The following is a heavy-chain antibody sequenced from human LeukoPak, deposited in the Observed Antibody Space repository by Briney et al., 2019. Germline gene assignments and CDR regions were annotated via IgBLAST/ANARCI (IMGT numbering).Heavy chain of an antibody. CDR1: GFTFSSYG. V-gene: IGHV3-33*06. CDR3: AKSLDYSNSFDY. Sequence: GGSLRLSCAASGFTFSSYGMHWVRQAPGKGLEWVAIIWYDGSNKYYADSVKGRFTISRDNSKNTLYLQMNSLRAEDTAVYYCAKSLDYSNSFDYWAREPWSPSPQ. D-gene: IGHD4-11*01. CDR2: IWYDGSNK. J-gene: IGHJ4*02.